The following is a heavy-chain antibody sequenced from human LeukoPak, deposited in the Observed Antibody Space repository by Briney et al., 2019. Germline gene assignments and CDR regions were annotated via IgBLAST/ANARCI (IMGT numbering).Heavy chain of an antibody. CDR2: IYSGGST. D-gene: IGHD2-15*01. CDR1: TLTLNSKY. J-gene: IGHJ4*02. Sequence: GQSLTLSCAPSTLTLNSKYMTWVRQAPGKGREWVSFIYSGGSTYYADSLKARFPIPRANSQNTLYHQMNSLRAEDTAVYYCARPALYCSGGSCLDFDYWGQGTLVTVSS. CDR3: ARPALYCSGGSCLDFDY. V-gene: IGHV3-53*01.